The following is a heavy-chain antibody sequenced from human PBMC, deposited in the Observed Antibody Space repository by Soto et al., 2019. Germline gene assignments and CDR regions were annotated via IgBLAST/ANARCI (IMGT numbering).Heavy chain of an antibody. J-gene: IGHJ6*02. Sequence: SXKVSFKASGGTXSSYAISLVRQAPGQGLEWMGGIIPIFGTANYAQKFQVRVTITAYESTSTAYMELSSLRSEDTDVYYCAREHCSSTSCYTYYYYGMEVWGQGTTVNVSS. CDR3: AREHCSSTSCYTYYYYGMEV. V-gene: IGHV1-69*13. CDR2: IIPIFGTA. CDR1: GGTXSSYA. D-gene: IGHD2-2*02.